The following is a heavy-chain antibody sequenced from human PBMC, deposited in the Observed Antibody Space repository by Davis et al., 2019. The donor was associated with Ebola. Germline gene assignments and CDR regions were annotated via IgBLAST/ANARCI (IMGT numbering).Heavy chain of an antibody. V-gene: IGHV3-30*03. Sequence: GESLKISCAASGLTFSTYRMNWVRQAPGKGLEWVAVISYDGTYKFYADFVRGRFSISRDNTKNTLYLQINSLGSEDTAVYYCASDRGYSSGSGTYPVFWGQGTLVTVSS. CDR1: GLTFSTYR. CDR2: ISYDGTYK. CDR3: ASDRGYSSGSGTYPVF. D-gene: IGHD3-10*01. J-gene: IGHJ4*02.